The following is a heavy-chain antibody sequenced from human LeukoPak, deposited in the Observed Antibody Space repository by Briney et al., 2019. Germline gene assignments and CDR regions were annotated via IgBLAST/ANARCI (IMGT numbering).Heavy chain of an antibody. D-gene: IGHD6-13*01. CDR2: IPSSSTSI. Sequence: GGSLRLSCAASGFACTSYTMSWVRQAPGKGLEWVSSIPSSSTSIYYADSLRGRFTVSRDNAKNSLYLQMNSLRAEDTAVYSCVRVEDWGAAGNRMDYWGRGTLVTVSS. J-gene: IGHJ4*02. V-gene: IGHV3-21*01. CDR3: VRVEDWGAAGNRMDY. CDR1: GFACTSYT.